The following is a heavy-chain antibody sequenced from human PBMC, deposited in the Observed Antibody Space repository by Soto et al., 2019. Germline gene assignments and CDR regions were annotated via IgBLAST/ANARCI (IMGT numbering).Heavy chain of an antibody. D-gene: IGHD4-17*01. J-gene: IGHJ4*02. CDR2: ISSSSSYI. V-gene: IGHV3-21*01. Sequence: GGSLRLSCAASGFTFSSYSMNWVRQAPGKGLEWVSSISSSSSYIYYADSVKGRFTISRDNAKNSLYLQMNSLRAEDTAVYYCARDPRSDDYGGKFDYWGQGTLVTVSS. CDR1: GFTFSSYS. CDR3: ARDPRSDDYGGKFDY.